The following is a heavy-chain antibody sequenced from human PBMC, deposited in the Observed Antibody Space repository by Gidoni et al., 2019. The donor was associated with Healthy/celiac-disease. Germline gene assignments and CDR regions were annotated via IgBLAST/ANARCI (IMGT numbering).Heavy chain of an antibody. Sequence: EVQLVESGGGLVQPGGSLRLSCVASGFTFSSYWMSWVRQAPGKGLEWVANIKQDGSEKYYVDSVKGRFTISRDNAKNSLYLQMNSLRAEDTAVYYCARDTAGEFDYWGQGTLVTVSS. D-gene: IGHD6-19*01. J-gene: IGHJ4*02. CDR3: ARDTAGEFDY. V-gene: IGHV3-7*03. CDR2: IKQDGSEK. CDR1: GFTFSSYW.